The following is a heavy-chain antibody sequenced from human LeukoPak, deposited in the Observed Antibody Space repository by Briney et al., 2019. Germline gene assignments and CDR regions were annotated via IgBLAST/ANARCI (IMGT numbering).Heavy chain of an antibody. D-gene: IGHD5-18*01. CDR3: ARAPTMDTATGIDY. CDR2: INSKSGGT. J-gene: IGHJ4*02. V-gene: IGHV1-2*02. CDR1: GYTFTGYY. Sequence: ASVKVSCKASGYTFTGYYMHWVRQAPGQGLEWMGWINSKSGGTNYAQKFQGRVTMTRDTSISTAYMELSRPRSDDTAVYYCARAPTMDTATGIDYWGQGTLVTVSS.